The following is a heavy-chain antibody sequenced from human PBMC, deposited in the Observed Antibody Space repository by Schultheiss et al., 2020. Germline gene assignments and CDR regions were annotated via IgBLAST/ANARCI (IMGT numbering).Heavy chain of an antibody. Sequence: GGSLRLSCAASGFTFSSYAMSWVRQAPGKGLEWVSSISSSSTYIYYADSVKGRFTISRDNAKNSLYLQMNSLRDEDTAVYYCARDGENCGGDCYNWFDPWGQGTLVTVSS. V-gene: IGHV3-21*01. CDR1: GFTFSSYA. CDR2: ISSSSTYI. CDR3: ARDGENCGGDCYNWFDP. J-gene: IGHJ5*02. D-gene: IGHD2-21*02.